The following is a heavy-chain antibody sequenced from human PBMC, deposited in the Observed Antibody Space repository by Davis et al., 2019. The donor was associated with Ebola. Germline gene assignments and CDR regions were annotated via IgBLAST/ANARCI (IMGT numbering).Heavy chain of an antibody. D-gene: IGHD3-3*01. J-gene: IGHJ4*02. CDR2: IYSGGST. V-gene: IGHV3-66*01. Sequence: GESLKISCAASGFTFSSYSMNWVRQAPGKGLEWVSVIYSGGSTYYADSVKGRFTISRDNSKNTLYLQMNSLRAEDTAVYYCARAKYDFWSGHIDYWGQGTLVTVSS. CDR1: GFTFSSYS. CDR3: ARAKYDFWSGHIDY.